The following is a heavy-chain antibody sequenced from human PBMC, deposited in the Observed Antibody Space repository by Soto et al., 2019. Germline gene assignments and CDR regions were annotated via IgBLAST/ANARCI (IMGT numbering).Heavy chain of an antibody. CDR3: ASTRGSITIFGVDNTYYYYGMDV. D-gene: IGHD3-3*01. J-gene: IGHJ6*02. CDR1: GGTFSIYA. Sequence: SVKGYCKGSGGTFSIYASSWRRQAPGQRREWMGGIIPIFGTANYAQKFQGRVTITADKSTSTAYMELSSLRSEDTAVYYCASTRGSITIFGVDNTYYYYGMDVWGQGTTVTVSS. CDR2: IIPIFGTA. V-gene: IGHV1-69*06.